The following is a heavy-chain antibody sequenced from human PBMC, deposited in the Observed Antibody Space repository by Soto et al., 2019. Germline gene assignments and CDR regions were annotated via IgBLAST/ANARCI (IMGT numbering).Heavy chain of an antibody. CDR2: ISGSGGST. D-gene: IGHD5-18*01. CDR1: GFTFSSYA. CDR3: AKDGSRELAWKQLWATLLLFDY. J-gene: IGHJ4*02. Sequence: LRLSCAASGFTFSSYAMSCVRQAPGKGLEWVSAISGSGGSTYYADSVKGRFTISRDNSKNMLYLQMNSLRAEDTAVYYCAKDGSRELAWKQLWATLLLFDYWGQETRVTVSS. V-gene: IGHV3-23*01.